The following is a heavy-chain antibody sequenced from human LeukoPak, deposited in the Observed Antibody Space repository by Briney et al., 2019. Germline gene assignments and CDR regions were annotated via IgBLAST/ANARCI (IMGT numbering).Heavy chain of an antibody. CDR3: ARDQEAAAGDYYYYYYYYMDV. V-gene: IGHV4-4*09. D-gene: IGHD6-13*01. CDR1: GGSISSYY. Sequence: SETLSLTCTVSGGSISSYYWSWIRQPPGKGLEWIGYIYTSGSTNYNPSLKSRVTISVDTSKNQFSLKLSSVTAADTAVYYCARDQEAAAGDYYYYYYYYMDVWGKGTTVTVSS. CDR2: IYTSGST. J-gene: IGHJ6*03.